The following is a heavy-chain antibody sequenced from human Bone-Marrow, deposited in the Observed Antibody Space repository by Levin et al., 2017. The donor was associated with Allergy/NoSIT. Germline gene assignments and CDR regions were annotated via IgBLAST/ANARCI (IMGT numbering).Heavy chain of an antibody. J-gene: IGHJ4*02. V-gene: IGHV1-2*02. Sequence: GASVKVSCKASGYTFTGYYIHWVRQAPGQGLEWMGWINPNSGGTNYAQKVQGRVTMTRDTSISTAYMELSRLISVDTAVYYCAREPPYDSSVSRGPNSVWLDYWGQGTLVTVSS. CDR3: AREPPYDSSVSRGPNSVWLDY. D-gene: IGHD3-22*01. CDR1: GYTFTGYY. CDR2: INPNSGGT.